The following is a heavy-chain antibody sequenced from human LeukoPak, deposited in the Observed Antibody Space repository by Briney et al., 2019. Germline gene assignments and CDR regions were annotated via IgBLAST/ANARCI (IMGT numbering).Heavy chain of an antibody. J-gene: IGHJ4*02. Sequence: PGGSLRPSCAAPGFTFSSYSMNWVRQAPGKGLEWVSYISSSSSTIYYADSVKGRFTISRDNAKNSLYLQVNSLRDEDTAVYYCARVRYFDEHDNYWGQGTLVTVSS. CDR2: ISSSSSTI. CDR3: ARVRYFDEHDNY. CDR1: GFTFSSYS. D-gene: IGHD3-9*01. V-gene: IGHV3-48*02.